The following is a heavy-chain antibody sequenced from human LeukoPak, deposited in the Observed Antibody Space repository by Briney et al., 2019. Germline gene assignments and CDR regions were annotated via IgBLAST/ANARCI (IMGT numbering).Heavy chain of an antibody. Sequence: TSETLSLTCTVSGGSISSHYWSWIRQPPGKGLEWIGYIYYSGSTNYNPSLKSRVTISVDTSKNQFSLKLSSVTAADTAVYYCARVQSGYYYYYYMDVWGKGTTVTISS. J-gene: IGHJ6*03. CDR2: IYYSGST. CDR1: GGSISSHY. V-gene: IGHV4-59*11. D-gene: IGHD1-26*01. CDR3: ARVQSGYYYYYYMDV.